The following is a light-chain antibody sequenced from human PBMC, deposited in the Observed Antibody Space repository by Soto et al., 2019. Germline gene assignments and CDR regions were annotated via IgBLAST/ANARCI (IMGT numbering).Light chain of an antibody. CDR1: QSISTY. V-gene: IGKV3-15*01. CDR3: QQYDKWPPVT. CDR2: GAS. J-gene: IGKJ5*01. Sequence: IGMTQSPATLSVSPEERAAPPCRASQSISTYLAWYQQKPGQTPRLLIYGASTRATGIPARFSGSGSGTEFTLTIRSLQSDDSAVYYCQQYDKWPPVTFGQGTRLEIK.